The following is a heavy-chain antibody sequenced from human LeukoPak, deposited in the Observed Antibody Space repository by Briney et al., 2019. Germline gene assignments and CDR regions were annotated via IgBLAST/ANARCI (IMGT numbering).Heavy chain of an antibody. V-gene: IGHV1-18*01. CDR2: ISGYNGHT. D-gene: IGHD1-14*01. CDR1: GYTFTSYG. Sequence: GASVKVSCKASGYTFTSYGISWVRQAPGQGLEWMGWISGYNGHTKYAQKIQGRVTMTTDTSTGAAYMELRSLGSDDTAVYFCARDVTFLNARKYYFDYWGQGTLVTVSS. J-gene: IGHJ4*02. CDR3: ARDVTFLNARKYYFDY.